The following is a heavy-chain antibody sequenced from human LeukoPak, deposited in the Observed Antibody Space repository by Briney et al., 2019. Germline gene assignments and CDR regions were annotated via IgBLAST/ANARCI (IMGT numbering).Heavy chain of an antibody. D-gene: IGHD3-16*02. CDR2: MNPNSGNT. Sequence: ASVKVSCKASGYTFTSYDINWVRQATGQGLEWMGWMNPNSGNTGYAQKFQGRVTITRNTSISTAYMELSSLRSEDTAVYYCARSWYVWGSYRSVGASNWFDPWGQGTLVTVSS. V-gene: IGHV1-8*03. CDR3: ARSWYVWGSYRSVGASNWFDP. J-gene: IGHJ5*02. CDR1: GYTFTSYD.